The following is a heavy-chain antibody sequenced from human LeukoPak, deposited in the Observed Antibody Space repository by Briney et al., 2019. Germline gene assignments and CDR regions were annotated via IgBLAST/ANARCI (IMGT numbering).Heavy chain of an antibody. D-gene: IGHD3-10*01. CDR3: ASSLITMVRGVFDY. V-gene: IGHV1-2*02. CDR2: INPNSGGT. Sequence: VASVKVSCKASGYTFTGYYMHWVRQAPGQGLEWMGWINPNSGGTNYAQKFQGRVTMTRDTSISTAYMELSRLRSDDTAVYYCASSLITMVRGVFDYWGQGTLVTVSS. CDR1: GYTFTGYY. J-gene: IGHJ4*02.